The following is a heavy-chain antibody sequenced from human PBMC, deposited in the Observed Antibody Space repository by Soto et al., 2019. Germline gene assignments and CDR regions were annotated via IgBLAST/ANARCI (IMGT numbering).Heavy chain of an antibody. CDR2: IYWDDDK. J-gene: IGHJ4*02. CDR3: AHSYLFSPDY. D-gene: IGHD1-26*01. CDR1: GFSLTSSGVG. Sequence: SGPTLVKPTQTLTLTCTFSGFSLTSSGVGVGWIRQSPGKSLEWLALIYWDDDKRYNPSLKTRLTITKDTSKNQVALTMTNVDPEDTATYYCAHSYLFSPDYWGQGTLVTVSS. V-gene: IGHV2-5*02.